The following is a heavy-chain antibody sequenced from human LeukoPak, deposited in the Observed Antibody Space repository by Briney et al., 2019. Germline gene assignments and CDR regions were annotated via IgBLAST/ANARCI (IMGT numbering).Heavy chain of an antibody. CDR3: ARDPGAIQLGFDY. CDR1: GGTFSSYA. D-gene: IGHD5-18*01. CDR2: INPSGGST. J-gene: IGHJ4*02. Sequence: GASVKVSCKASGGTFSSYAISWVRQAPGQGLEWMGIINPSGGSTSYAQKFQGRVTMTRDMSTSTVYMELSSLRSEDTAVYYCARDPGAIQLGFDYWGQGTLVTVSS. V-gene: IGHV1-46*01.